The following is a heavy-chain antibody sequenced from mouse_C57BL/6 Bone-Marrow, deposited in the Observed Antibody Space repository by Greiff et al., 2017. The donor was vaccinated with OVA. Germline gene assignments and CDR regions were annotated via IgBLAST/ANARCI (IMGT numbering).Heavy chain of an antibody. CDR2: ISDGGSYT. Sequence: EVMLVESGGGLVQPGGSLKLSCAASGFTFSDYYMSWVRQTPEKRLEWVATISDGGSYTYYPDNVKGRFTISRDNAKNNLYLQMSHLKSEDTAMYYCAGYYYGSSYDYAMDYWGQGTSVTVSS. CDR1: GFTFSDYY. CDR3: AGYYYGSSYDYAMDY. J-gene: IGHJ4*01. V-gene: IGHV5-4*03. D-gene: IGHD1-1*01.